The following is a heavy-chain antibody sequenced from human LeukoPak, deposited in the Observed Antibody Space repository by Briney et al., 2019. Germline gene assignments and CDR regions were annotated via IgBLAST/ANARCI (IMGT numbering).Heavy chain of an antibody. J-gene: IGHJ6*03. V-gene: IGHV4-34*01. CDR3: ARGGPHYDFWSGYTYYYYMDV. D-gene: IGHD3-3*01. Sequence: SETLSLTCAVYGGSFSGYYWSWIRQPPGKGLEWIGEINHSGSTNYNPSLKSRVTISVDTSKNQFPLKLSSVTAADTAVYYCARGGPHYDFWSGYTYYYYMDVWGKGTTVTVSS. CDR2: INHSGST. CDR1: GGSFSGYY.